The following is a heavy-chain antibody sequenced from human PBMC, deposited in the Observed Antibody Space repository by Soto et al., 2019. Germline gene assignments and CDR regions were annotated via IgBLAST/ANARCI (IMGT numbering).Heavy chain of an antibody. Sequence: QVRLQQWGAGLLKPSETLSLTCAVYGGSFSGYYWSWIRQPPGKGLEWIGEINHSGSTNYNPSLKSRVTISVDTSKNQFSLKLSSVTAADTAVYYCARLGSQFYGMDVWGQGTTVTVSS. J-gene: IGHJ6*02. CDR1: GGSFSGYY. D-gene: IGHD4-4*01. CDR3: ARLGSQFYGMDV. V-gene: IGHV4-34*01. CDR2: INHSGST.